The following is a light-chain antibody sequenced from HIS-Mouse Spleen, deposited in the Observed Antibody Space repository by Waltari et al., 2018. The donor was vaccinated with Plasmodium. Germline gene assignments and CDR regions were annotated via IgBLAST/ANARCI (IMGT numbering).Light chain of an antibody. Sequence: QSALTQPASVSGSPGQSITIPCTGTSSDVGGYNYVSWYQQHPGKAPKRMTYEVSNRPSVVSNRFAGSKSGNTASLTISGLQAEDEADYYCSSYTSSSTYVFGTGTKVTVL. V-gene: IGLV2-14*01. CDR1: SSDVGGYNY. CDR3: SSYTSSSTYV. J-gene: IGLJ1*01. CDR2: EVS.